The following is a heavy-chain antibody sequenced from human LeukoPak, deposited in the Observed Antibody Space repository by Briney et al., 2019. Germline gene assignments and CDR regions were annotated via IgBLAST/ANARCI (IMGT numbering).Heavy chain of an antibody. D-gene: IGHD3-10*01. J-gene: IGHJ5*02. Sequence: GRSLRLSCVASGFSLSNFQMYWVRQAPGKGLEWVSIISLDGSTEFYADSVKGRFTISRDTASNTMHLEMNNLRTEDTAVYYCMRDYMGWFDPWGQETLVTVSS. CDR3: MRDYMGWFDP. V-gene: IGHV3-30-3*01. CDR2: ISLDGSTE. CDR1: GFSLSNFQ.